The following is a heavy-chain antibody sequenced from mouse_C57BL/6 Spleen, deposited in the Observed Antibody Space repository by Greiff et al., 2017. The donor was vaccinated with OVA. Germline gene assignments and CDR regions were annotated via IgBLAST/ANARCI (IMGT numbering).Heavy chain of an antibody. CDR3: TREEDYGAMDY. J-gene: IGHJ4*01. D-gene: IGHD1-1*02. CDR2: IDPETGGT. Sequence: QVQLKESGAELVRPGASVTLSCKASGYTFTDYEMHWVKQTPVHGLEWIGAIDPETGGTAYNQKFKGKAILTADKSSSTAYMELRSLTSEVAAVYYCTREEDYGAMDYWGQGTSVTVSS. CDR1: GYTFTDYE. V-gene: IGHV1-15*01.